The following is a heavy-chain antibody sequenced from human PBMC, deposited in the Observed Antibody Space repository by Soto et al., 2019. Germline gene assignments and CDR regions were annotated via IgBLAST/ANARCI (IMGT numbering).Heavy chain of an antibody. CDR2: TYYRSKWYN. CDR1: GDSVSSNSAA. Sequence: SQTLSLTCAISGDSVSSNSAAWNWIRQSPSRGLEWLGRTYYRSKWYNDYAVSVKSRITINPDTSKNQFSLQLNSVTPEDTAVYYCAGSSGWQVGGDFDIWGQGTMVTVSS. D-gene: IGHD6-19*01. J-gene: IGHJ3*02. CDR3: AGSSGWQVGGDFDI. V-gene: IGHV6-1*01.